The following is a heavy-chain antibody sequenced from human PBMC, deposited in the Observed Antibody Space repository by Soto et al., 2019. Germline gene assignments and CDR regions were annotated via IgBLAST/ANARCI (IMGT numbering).Heavy chain of an antibody. J-gene: IGHJ5*02. Sequence: QLQLQESGPGLVKPSETLSLTCTVSAGSISRSNYYWGWIRQPPGKGLEWIGSMYSSGNNYYNPSLTSRVTISVDTSKNQFSLKLTSVTAADTAVYYCARQPYDSSGYYYGAWGQGTLVTVSS. D-gene: IGHD3-22*01. CDR1: AGSISRSNYY. CDR2: MYSSGNN. CDR3: ARQPYDSSGYYYGA. V-gene: IGHV4-39*01.